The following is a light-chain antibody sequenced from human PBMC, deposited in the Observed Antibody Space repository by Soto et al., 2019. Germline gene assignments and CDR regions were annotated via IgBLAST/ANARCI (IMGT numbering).Light chain of an antibody. CDR1: QSLTTRY. CDR2: GAS. J-gene: IGKJ5*01. CDR3: QQYGSSPT. Sequence: EIVLTQSPGTLSLFPGERATLSCRASQSLTTRYLAWYQQKPGQAPRLLIYGASSRATGLPDRLSGSGSGTDFTLNISRLAPQDFAMYYCQQYGSSPTFGQGTRLEIK. V-gene: IGKV3-20*01.